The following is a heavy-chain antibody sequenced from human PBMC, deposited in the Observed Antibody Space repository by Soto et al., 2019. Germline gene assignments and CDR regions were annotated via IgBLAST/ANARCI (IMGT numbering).Heavy chain of an antibody. D-gene: IGHD3-16*01. CDR3: ARDWVPFT. CDR1: GFTFSDYG. Sequence: QVQLVESGGGVVQPGRSLRLSCAASGFTFSDYGMHWVRQAPGKGLEWVASLYYDGSNKQYADSVRGRFTISRDDDKNTLYLQMNRLRAEDTAVYYCARDWVPFTWGQGTLVTVSS. CDR2: LYYDGSNK. V-gene: IGHV3-33*01. J-gene: IGHJ5*02.